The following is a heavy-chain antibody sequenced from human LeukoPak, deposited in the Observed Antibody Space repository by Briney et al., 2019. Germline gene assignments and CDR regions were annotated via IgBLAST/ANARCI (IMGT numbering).Heavy chain of an antibody. V-gene: IGHV3-30*04. Sequence: PGRSLRLSCAASGFTFSSYAIHWVRQAPGKGLEWVAVISYGGSNKYYADSVKGRFTISRDNSKNTLYLQMNSLRAEDTAVYYCARDPGTGRFGYSGYDYGDYFDYWGQGTLVTVSS. J-gene: IGHJ4*02. CDR2: ISYGGSNK. CDR3: ARDPGTGRFGYSGYDYGDYFDY. CDR1: GFTFSSYA. D-gene: IGHD5-12*01.